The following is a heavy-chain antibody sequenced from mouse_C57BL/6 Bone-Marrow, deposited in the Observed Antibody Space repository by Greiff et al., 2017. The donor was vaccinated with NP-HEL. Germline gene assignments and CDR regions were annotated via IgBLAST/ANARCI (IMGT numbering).Heavy chain of an antibody. Sequence: QVHVKQPGAELVMPGASVKLSCKASGYTFTSYWMHWVKQRPGQGLEWIGEIDPSDSYTNYNQKFKGKSTLTVAKSSSTAYMQLSSLTSEDSAVYYCASLYYDYWGQGTTLTVSS. V-gene: IGHV1-69*01. CDR1: GYTFTSYW. CDR3: ASLYYDY. CDR2: IDPSDSYT. J-gene: IGHJ2*01.